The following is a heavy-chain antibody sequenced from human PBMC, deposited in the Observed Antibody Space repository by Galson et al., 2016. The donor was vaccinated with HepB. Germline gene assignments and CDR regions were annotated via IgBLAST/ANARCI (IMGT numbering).Heavy chain of an antibody. D-gene: IGHD6-13*01. J-gene: IGHJ4*02. Sequence: SLRLSCAASGFTFNIYDMNWVRQAPGKGLEWLSSIGSEGNFIYYADSVKGRFTISRDNAKNSVYLQMNSLRAEDTAVYYCARFLDNPERMSSSWYVAFSIWGQGTLVTVSS. CDR1: GFTFNIYD. CDR2: IGSEGNFI. CDR3: ARFLDNPERMSSSWYVAFSI. V-gene: IGHV3-21*01.